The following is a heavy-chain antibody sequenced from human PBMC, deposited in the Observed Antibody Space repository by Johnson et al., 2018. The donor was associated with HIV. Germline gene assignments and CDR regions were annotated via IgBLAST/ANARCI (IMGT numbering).Heavy chain of an antibody. CDR2: ISWNSGSI. J-gene: IGHJ3*02. V-gene: IGHV3-9*01. Sequence: VQLVESGGGLVQPGRSLRLYCAASGFTFDDYAMHWVRQAPGKGLEWVSGISWNSGSIGYADSVKGRFTISRDHSKNTLYLQMNSLRAEDTAVYYCEDEGGYDFWSGYGPEKRYAFDIWGQGTMVTVSS. CDR1: GFTFDDYA. CDR3: EDEGGYDFWSGYGPEKRYAFDI. D-gene: IGHD3-3*01.